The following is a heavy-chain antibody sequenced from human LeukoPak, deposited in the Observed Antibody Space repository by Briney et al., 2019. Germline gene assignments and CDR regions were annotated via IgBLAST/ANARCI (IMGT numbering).Heavy chain of an antibody. D-gene: IGHD6-19*01. V-gene: IGHV1-2*02. CDR2: INPNSGGT. Sequence: ASVKASCKASGYTFTGYYMHWVRQAPGQELEWMGWINPNSGGTNYAQKFQGRVTMTRDTPISTAYMELSRLRSDDTAVYYCARPKYSSGWYDDAFDIWGQGTMVTVSS. J-gene: IGHJ3*02. CDR3: ARPKYSSGWYDDAFDI. CDR1: GYTFTGYY.